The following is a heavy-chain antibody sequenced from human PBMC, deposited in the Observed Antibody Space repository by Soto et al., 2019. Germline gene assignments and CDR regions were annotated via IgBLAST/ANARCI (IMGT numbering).Heavy chain of an antibody. Sequence: QVQLVESGGGVVQPGRSVRLSCAASGFTFSSYGMHWVRQAPGKGLEWVAVISYDGSNKYYADSVKGRFTISRDNSKNTLYLQMNSLRAEDTAVYFCAKATATVVTPWDWFDPWGQGTLVTVSS. CDR2: ISYDGSNK. V-gene: IGHV3-30*18. CDR1: GFTFSSYG. CDR3: AKATATVVTPWDWFDP. J-gene: IGHJ5*02. D-gene: IGHD1-26*01.